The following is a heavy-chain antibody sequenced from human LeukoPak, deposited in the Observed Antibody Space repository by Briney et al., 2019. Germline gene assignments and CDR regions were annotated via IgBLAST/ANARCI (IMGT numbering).Heavy chain of an antibody. CDR2: IYSGGST. V-gene: IGHV3-66*01. Sequence: GGSLRLSCAASGFTVSSNYMSWVRQAPGKGLEWVSVIYSGGSTYYADSVKGRFTISRDNSKNTLYLQMNSLRAEDTAVYYCAREKDLLRGDAFDIWGQGTMVTVSP. CDR1: GFTVSSNY. J-gene: IGHJ3*02. D-gene: IGHD3-10*01. CDR3: AREKDLLRGDAFDI.